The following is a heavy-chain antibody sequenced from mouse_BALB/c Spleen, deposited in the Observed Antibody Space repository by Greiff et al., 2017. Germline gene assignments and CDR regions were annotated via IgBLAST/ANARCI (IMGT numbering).Heavy chain of an antibody. Sequence: EVKLQESGPGLVKPSQSLSLTCSVTGYSITSGYYWNWIRQFPGNKLEWMGYISYDGSNNYNPSLKNRISITRDTSKNQFFLKLNSVTTEDTATYYCARGNRYTGFAYWGQGTLVTVSA. CDR1: GYSITSGYY. CDR3: ARGNRYTGFAY. J-gene: IGHJ3*01. V-gene: IGHV3-6*02. D-gene: IGHD2-14*01. CDR2: ISYDGSN.